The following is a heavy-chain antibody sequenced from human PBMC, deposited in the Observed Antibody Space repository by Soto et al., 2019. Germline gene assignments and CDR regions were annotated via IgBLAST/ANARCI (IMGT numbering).Heavy chain of an antibody. CDR2: IGIGSSTK. D-gene: IGHD3-22*01. V-gene: IGHV3-15*04. J-gene: IGHJ3*02. CDR3: TTGPQYYYDSSGYYGDYAFDI. Sequence: GGSLRLSCAASGFTFRNYGMNWVRQAPGKGLEWVSYIGIGSSTKYYAAPVKGRFTISRDDSKNTLYLQMNSLKTEDTAVYYCTTGPQYYYDSSGYYGDYAFDIWGQGTMVTVSS. CDR1: GFTFRNYG.